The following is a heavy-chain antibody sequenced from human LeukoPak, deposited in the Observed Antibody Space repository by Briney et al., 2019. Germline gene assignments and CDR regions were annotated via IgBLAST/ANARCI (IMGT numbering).Heavy chain of an antibody. Sequence: PGGSLRLSCAASGFTFSSYGMSWVRQAPGKGLEWVSAISGSGGSTYYADSVKGRFTISRDNSKNTLYLQMNSLRAEDTAVYYCAKSRPRSGSYYANFDYWGQGTLVTVSS. V-gene: IGHV3-23*01. J-gene: IGHJ4*02. CDR3: AKSRPRSGSYYANFDY. CDR2: ISGSGGST. D-gene: IGHD3-10*01. CDR1: GFTFSSYG.